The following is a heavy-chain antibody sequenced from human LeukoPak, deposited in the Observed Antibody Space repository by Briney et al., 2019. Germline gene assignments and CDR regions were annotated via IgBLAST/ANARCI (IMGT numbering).Heavy chain of an antibody. CDR1: GYTFTSYY. D-gene: IGHD4-11*01. CDR3: ARRHDYSLPHLDY. J-gene: IGHJ4*02. CDR2: INPNSGGT. V-gene: IGHV1-2*06. Sequence: ASVKVSCKASGYTFTSYYMHWVRQAPGHGLEWMGRINPNSGGTNYAQKFQGRVTMTRDTSTSTVYMELSGLRSEDTAVYYCARRHDYSLPHLDYWGQGTLVTVSS.